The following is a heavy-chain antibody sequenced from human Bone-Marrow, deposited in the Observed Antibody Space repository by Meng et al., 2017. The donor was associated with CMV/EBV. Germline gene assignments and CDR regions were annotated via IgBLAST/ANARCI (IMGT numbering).Heavy chain of an antibody. CDR3: LPDIVLVPVSY. V-gene: IGHV3-23*01. Sequence: GESLKISCAASGFTFSNFAMSWVRQAPGTGLEWVSTISGGGGNTYYADSVKGRFTISTDNSKNTLYLQMNNLRPEDTAVYYCLPDIVLVPVSYWGQGTLVTVSS. CDR1: GFTFSNFA. J-gene: IGHJ4*02. CDR2: ISGGGGNT. D-gene: IGHD2-2*01.